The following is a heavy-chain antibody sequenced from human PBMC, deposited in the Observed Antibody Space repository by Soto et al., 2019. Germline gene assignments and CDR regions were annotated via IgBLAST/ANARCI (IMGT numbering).Heavy chain of an antibody. V-gene: IGHV3-74*01. J-gene: IGHJ4*02. Sequence: EVPLVESGGGLVQPGGSLRLSCAATGFTFSTYWMHWVRQGPGKGLVWVSRISTDGSSTTYADSVKGRFTISRDNDKNTLYLQLNSLSAEDTAVYYCARATGSNHPFDYWGQGTLVTVCS. CDR2: ISTDGSST. D-gene: IGHD2-2*01. CDR1: GFTFSTYW. CDR3: ARATGSNHPFDY.